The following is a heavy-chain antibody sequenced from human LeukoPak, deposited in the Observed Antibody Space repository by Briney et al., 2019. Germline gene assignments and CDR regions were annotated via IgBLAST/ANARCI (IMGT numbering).Heavy chain of an antibody. CDR2: ISSSSSCI. V-gene: IGHV3-21*01. CDR1: GFTFSSYS. Sequence: AGGSLRLSCAASGFTFSSYSMNWVRQAPGKGLEWVSSISSSSSCIYYADSVKGRFTISRDNAKNSLYLQMNSLRAEDTAVYYCAKDALTGVRGYDAFDIWGQGTMVTVSS. J-gene: IGHJ3*02. D-gene: IGHD3-9*01. CDR3: AKDALTGVRGYDAFDI.